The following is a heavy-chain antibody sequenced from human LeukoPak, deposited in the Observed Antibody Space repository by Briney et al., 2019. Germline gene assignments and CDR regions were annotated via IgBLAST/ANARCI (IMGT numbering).Heavy chain of an antibody. V-gene: IGHV3-7*01. CDR1: GFSFTSDW. D-gene: IGHD3-16*01. Sequence: AGRSLRLSCAPSGFSFTSDWMTWLRQAPGGGLEWVAHIKEDWLLQYYVASVKSRFTVSRDNAQNSLFLQKPSLRAEDTAVYYCGRVGRGGSWEDYWGQGTLVTVSS. CDR2: IKEDWLLQ. CDR3: GRVGRGGSWEDY. J-gene: IGHJ4*02.